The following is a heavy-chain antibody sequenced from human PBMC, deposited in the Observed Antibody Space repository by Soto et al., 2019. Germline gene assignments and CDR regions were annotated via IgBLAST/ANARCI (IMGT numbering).Heavy chain of an antibody. CDR2: IYYSGST. V-gene: IGHV4-59*01. CDR3: ARAHSGSPRNYFDY. CDR1: GGSISSYY. J-gene: IGHJ4*02. Sequence: SETLSLTCTVSGGSISSYYWSWIRQPPGKGLEWIGYIYYSGSTNYNPSLKSRVTISVDTSKNQFSLKLSSVTAADTAVYYCARAHSGSPRNYFDYWGQGTLVTVSS. D-gene: IGHD3-10*01.